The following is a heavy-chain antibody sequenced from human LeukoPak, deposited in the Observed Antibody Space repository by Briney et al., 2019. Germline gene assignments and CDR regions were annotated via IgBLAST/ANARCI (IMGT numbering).Heavy chain of an antibody. CDR1: GYTFNSYG. CDR2: INPYNGNT. J-gene: IGHJ4*02. Sequence: GASVKVSCKTSGYTFNSYGISWVRQAPGQGLAWMGWINPYNGNTNYAQKLQGRVTMTTDTSTSTAYMELRSLRSDDTAVYYCARAPQPSHYDYVWGAPPNFVYWGQGTLVTVSS. CDR3: ARAPQPSHYDYVWGAPPNFVY. D-gene: IGHD3-16*01. V-gene: IGHV1-18*01.